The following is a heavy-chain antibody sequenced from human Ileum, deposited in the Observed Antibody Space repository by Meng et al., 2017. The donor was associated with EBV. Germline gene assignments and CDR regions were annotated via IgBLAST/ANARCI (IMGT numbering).Heavy chain of an antibody. D-gene: IGHD4-11*01. V-gene: IGHV1-3*01. J-gene: IGHJ6*02. Sequence: VQVVQSGAELKKPGASVKVSCKASGYTFPSYAMHWVRQAPGQRLEWMGWINAGNGNTKYSQKFQGRVTITRDTSASTAYMELSSLRSEDTAVYYCARASPFTVTTFRGSNYGMDVWGQGTTVTVSS. CDR3: ARASPFTVTTFRGSNYGMDV. CDR1: GYTFPSYA. CDR2: INAGNGNT.